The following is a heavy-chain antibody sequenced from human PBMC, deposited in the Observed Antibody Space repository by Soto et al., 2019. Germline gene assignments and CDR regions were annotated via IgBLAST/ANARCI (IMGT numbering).Heavy chain of an antibody. J-gene: IGHJ6*02. CDR1: GFTFSSYS. CDR3: AGLPHYYYGMDV. Sequence: HPGGSLRLSCAASGFTFSSYSMNWVRQAPGKGLEWVSYISSSSSTIYYADSVKGRFTISRDNAKNSLYLQMNSLRDEDTAVYYCAGLPHYYYGMDVWGQGTTVTVSS. V-gene: IGHV3-48*02. CDR2: ISSSSSTI.